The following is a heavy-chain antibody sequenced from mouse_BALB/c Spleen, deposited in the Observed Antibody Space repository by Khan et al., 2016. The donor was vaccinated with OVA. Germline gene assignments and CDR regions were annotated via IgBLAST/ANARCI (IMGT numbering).Heavy chain of an antibody. CDR3: TRHGYVACFAY. J-gene: IGHJ3*01. D-gene: IGHD2-2*01. Sequence: VQLKQSGPELMKPGASVKISCKASGYSFTSYYIHWVKQSHGKSLEWIGYVDPFNGGTSYNQKFKGKATLTVDKSSSTAYMHLSSLTSEDSAVYYCTRHGYVACFAYWGQGTLVTVSA. CDR2: VDPFNGGT. CDR1: GYSFTSYY. V-gene: IGHV1S135*01.